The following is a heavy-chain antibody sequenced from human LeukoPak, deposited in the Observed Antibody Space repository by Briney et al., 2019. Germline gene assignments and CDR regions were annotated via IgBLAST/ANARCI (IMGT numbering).Heavy chain of an antibody. CDR3: ARVIYYYYDSLGFNDY. CDR2: IIPIFGTA. Sequence: SVTVSCKSSGGTFSSYAISWVRQAPGQGLEWVGGIIPIFGTANYAQKFQGRVTITADESTSTAYMELSSLRSEDTAVYYCARVIYYYYDSLGFNDYWGQGTLVAVSS. CDR1: GGTFSSYA. D-gene: IGHD3-22*01. V-gene: IGHV1-69*01. J-gene: IGHJ4*02.